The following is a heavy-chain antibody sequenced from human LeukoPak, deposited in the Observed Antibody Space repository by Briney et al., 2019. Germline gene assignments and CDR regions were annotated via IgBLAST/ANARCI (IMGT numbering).Heavy chain of an antibody. CDR3: ARAYTSWSFDY. Sequence: SETLSLTCTFSGGSISSYYWSWIRQPPGKGLEWIGFIYYSGNTNYNPSLKSRVTTSVDTSKNQFSLKLRSVTAADTAVYYCARAYTSWSFDYWGQRTLVTVSS. J-gene: IGHJ4*02. CDR2: IYYSGNT. D-gene: IGHD2-2*02. V-gene: IGHV4-59*01. CDR1: GGSISSYY.